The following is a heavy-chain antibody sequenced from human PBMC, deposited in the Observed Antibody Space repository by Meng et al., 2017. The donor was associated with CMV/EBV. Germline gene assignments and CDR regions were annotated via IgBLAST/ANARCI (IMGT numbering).Heavy chain of an antibody. D-gene: IGHD6-6*01. CDR1: GFSLSTSGVG. V-gene: IGHV2-5*01. Sequence: SGPTLVKPTQTLTLTCTFSGFSLSTSGVGVGWIRQPPGKALEWLALIYWNDDKRYSPSLKSRLTITKDTTKNQVVLTMTNMDPVDTAAYYCAHTYSSSSLFDYWGQGTLVTVSS. CDR2: IYWNDDK. CDR3: AHTYSSSSLFDY. J-gene: IGHJ4*02.